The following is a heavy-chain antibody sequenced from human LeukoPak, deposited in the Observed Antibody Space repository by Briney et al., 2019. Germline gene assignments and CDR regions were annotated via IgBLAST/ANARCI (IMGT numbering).Heavy chain of an antibody. CDR2: IYYSGST. J-gene: IGHJ4*02. D-gene: IGHD4-17*01. Sequence: SETLSLTCTVSGGSIRGLYWSWIRQPPGKGLEWIGYIYYSGSTTYNPSLKSRVTISVGTSKNQFSLRLRSVTAADTALYYCARGYAYGDTGSFDYWGQGALVTVSS. CDR3: ARGYAYGDTGSFDY. V-gene: IGHV4-59*01. CDR1: GGSIRGLY.